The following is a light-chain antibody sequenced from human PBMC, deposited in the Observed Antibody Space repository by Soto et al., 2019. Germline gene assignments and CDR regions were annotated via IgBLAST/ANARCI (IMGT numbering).Light chain of an antibody. V-gene: IGKV3-20*01. Sequence: EIVLTQSPGTLSLSPGERATLSCRASHTVDKNYLAWYQQQPGQAPRLLIYDASTRATGIPDRFTGSGSATDFTLTINRLEPEDFAVYYCQQYASAPLTFGGGTKVEIK. CDR3: QQYASAPLT. CDR1: HTVDKNY. J-gene: IGKJ4*01. CDR2: DAS.